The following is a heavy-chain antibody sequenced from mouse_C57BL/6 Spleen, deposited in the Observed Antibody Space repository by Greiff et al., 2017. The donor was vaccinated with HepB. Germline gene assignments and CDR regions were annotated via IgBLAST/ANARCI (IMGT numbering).Heavy chain of an antibody. D-gene: IGHD1-1*01. CDR1: GFNIKDYY. Sequence: EVQLQQSGAELVRPGASVKLSCTASGFNIKDYYMHWVKQRPEQGLEWIGRIDPEDGDTEYAPKFQGKATITADTSSNTAYLQLSSLTSEDTAVYYCTGLNYYGSSYVFDYWGQGTTLTVSS. V-gene: IGHV14-1*01. CDR2: IDPEDGDT. CDR3: TGLNYYGSSYVFDY. J-gene: IGHJ2*01.